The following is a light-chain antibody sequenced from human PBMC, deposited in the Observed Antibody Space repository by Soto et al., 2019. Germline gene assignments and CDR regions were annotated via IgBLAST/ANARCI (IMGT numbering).Light chain of an antibody. CDR3: QNYNLDPPT. CDR1: QDIGSF. J-gene: IGKJ5*01. Sequence: DIEMTQSPSSLATSVGDRVTISCRSSQDIGSFLAWYQQKPGKVPRLLIHTASVLQTGVPSRFSGSGSRTNFSLSIRSLQTEDVATYYCQNYNLDPPTFGLGTRLEIK. CDR2: TAS. V-gene: IGKV1-27*01.